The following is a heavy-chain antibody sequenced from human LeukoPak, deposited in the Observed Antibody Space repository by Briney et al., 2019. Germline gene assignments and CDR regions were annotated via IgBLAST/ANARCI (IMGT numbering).Heavy chain of an antibody. Sequence: GGSLRLSCAASGFTFSTYAMRWVRQAPGKGLEWVAAISGSGDYTFYADSVKGRFTISRDNSKNTVYLQMNSLRAEDTAVYYCAKRGIAAAASFDCRGQVTLVTVST. CDR2: ISGSGDYT. D-gene: IGHD6-13*01. CDR3: AKRGIAAAASFDC. V-gene: IGHV3-23*01. J-gene: IGHJ4*02. CDR1: GFTFSTYA.